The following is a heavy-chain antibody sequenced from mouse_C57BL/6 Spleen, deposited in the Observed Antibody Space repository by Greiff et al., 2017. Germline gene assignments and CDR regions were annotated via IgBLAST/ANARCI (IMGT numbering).Heavy chain of an antibody. V-gene: IGHV7-3*01. CDR2: IRNKANGYTT. CDR1: GFTFTDYY. Sequence: EVQVVESGGGLVQPGGSLSLSCAASGFTFTDYYMSWVRQPPGKALEWLGFIRNKANGYTTEYSASVKGRFTISRDNSQSILYLQMNALRAEDSATYYCARSNWDGYWYFDVWGTGTTVTVSS. J-gene: IGHJ1*03. CDR3: ARSNWDGYWYFDV. D-gene: IGHD4-1*02.